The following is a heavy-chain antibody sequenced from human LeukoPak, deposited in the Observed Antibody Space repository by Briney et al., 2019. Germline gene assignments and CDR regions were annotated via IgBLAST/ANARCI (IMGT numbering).Heavy chain of an antibody. CDR2: IYYSGST. D-gene: IGHD3-3*01. CDR3: ARGGAPWSGYLYYYYMDV. V-gene: IGHV4-59*01. J-gene: IGHJ6*03. Sequence: SETLSLTCTVSGGSISSYYWSWIRQPPGKGLEWIGYIYYSGSTNYNPSLKSRVTISVDTSKNQFSLKLSSVTAADTAVYYCARGGAPWSGYLYYYYMDVWGKGTTVTVSS. CDR1: GGSISSYY.